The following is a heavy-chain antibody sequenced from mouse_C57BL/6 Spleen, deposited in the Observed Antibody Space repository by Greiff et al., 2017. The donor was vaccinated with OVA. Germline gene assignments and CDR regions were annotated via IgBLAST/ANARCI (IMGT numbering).Heavy chain of an antibody. CDR3: ANMITTAYYYAMDY. V-gene: IGHV1-64*01. Sequence: VQLQQPGAELVKPGASVKLSCKASGYTFTSYWMHWVKQRPGQGLEWIGMIHPNSGSTNYNEKFKSKATLTVDKSSSTAYMQLSSLTSEDSAVYYCANMITTAYYYAMDYWGQGTSVTVSS. J-gene: IGHJ4*01. D-gene: IGHD2-4*01. CDR1: GYTFTSYW. CDR2: IHPNSGST.